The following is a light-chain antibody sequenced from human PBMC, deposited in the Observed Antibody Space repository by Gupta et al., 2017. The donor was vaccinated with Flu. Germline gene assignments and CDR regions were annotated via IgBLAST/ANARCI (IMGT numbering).Light chain of an antibody. CDR3: LQYNSYPYT. V-gene: IGKV1-17*01. Sequence: DIQVTQSPSSLAASVGDTVTITCRAGQGIGNDLGWYQQKAGKAPKRLIFVASILQSGVPSRFSGSGSGTEFTLTISSLQPEDFATYYCLQYNSYPYTFGGGTRVEIK. CDR2: VAS. CDR1: QGIGND. J-gene: IGKJ4*01.